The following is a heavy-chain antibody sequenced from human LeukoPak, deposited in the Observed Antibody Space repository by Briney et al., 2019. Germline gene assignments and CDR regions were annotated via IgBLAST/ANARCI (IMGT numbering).Heavy chain of an antibody. J-gene: IGHJ5*02. CDR2: IYTSGST. CDR3: ARDGASSSWYGDWFDP. Sequence: SETLSLTCTVSGGSISGYYWSWIRQPAGKGLEWIGRIYTSGSTNYNPSLKSRVTMSVDTSKNQFSLKLSSVTATDTAVYYCARDGASSSWYGDWFDPWGQGTLVTVSS. V-gene: IGHV4-4*07. D-gene: IGHD6-13*01. CDR1: GGSISGYY.